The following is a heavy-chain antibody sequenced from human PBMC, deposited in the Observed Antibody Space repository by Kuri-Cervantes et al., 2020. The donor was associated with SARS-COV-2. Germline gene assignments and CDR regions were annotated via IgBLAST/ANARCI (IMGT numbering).Heavy chain of an antibody. D-gene: IGHD3-9*01. CDR3: ARDSLDWFIPLDY. CDR1: GFTFSSYW. Sequence: LSLTCAASGFTFSSYWMHWVRQAPGKGLVWVSRINSDGSSTSYADSVKGRFTISRDNAKNSLYLQMNSLRAEDTAVYYCARDSLDWFIPLDYWGQGTLVTVSS. CDR2: INSDGSST. J-gene: IGHJ4*02. V-gene: IGHV3-74*01.